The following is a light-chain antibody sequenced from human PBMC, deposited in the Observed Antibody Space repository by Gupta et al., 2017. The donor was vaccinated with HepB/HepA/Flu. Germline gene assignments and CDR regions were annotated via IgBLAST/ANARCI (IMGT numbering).Light chain of an antibody. CDR2: WAS. CDR3: QQYYPGPIT. Sequence: DIVMTQSPDSLAVSLGARATITCRSSQTLLNGSTNKNHLAWYQQKGGQPPKLLIYWASTRESGVPDRFSGSGSGTDFTLKISSLEAEDVALYYCQQYYPGPITFGQGTRLEIK. J-gene: IGKJ5*01. CDR1: QTLLNGSTNKNH. V-gene: IGKV4-1*01.